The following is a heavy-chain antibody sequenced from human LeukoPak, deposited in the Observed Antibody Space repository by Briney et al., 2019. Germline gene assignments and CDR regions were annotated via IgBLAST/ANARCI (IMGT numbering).Heavy chain of an antibody. J-gene: IGHJ6*03. V-gene: IGHV1-2*02. D-gene: IGHD6-6*01. CDR2: INPNSGGT. Sequence: ASVKVSCKASGYTFTGYYMHWVRQAPGQGLEWMGWINPNSGGTNYAQKFQGRVTMTRDTSISTAYMELSRLRSDDTAVYYCARGEYSSSSDSYYYMDVWGKGTTVTVSS. CDR1: GYTFTGYY. CDR3: ARGEYSSSSDSYYYMDV.